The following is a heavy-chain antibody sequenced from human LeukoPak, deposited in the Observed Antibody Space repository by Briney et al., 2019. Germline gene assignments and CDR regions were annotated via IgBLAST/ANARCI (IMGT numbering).Heavy chain of an antibody. Sequence: PSETLSLTCTVSGGSISSSSYYCGWIRQPPGKGLEWIGTIYYSGSTYYSPSLKSRVTISVDTSNNQFSLKLSSVTAADTALYYCSTPRGTSYYFDYWGLGTLVTVSS. CDR1: GGSISSSSYY. CDR3: STPRGTSYYFDY. CDR2: IYYSGST. V-gene: IGHV4-39*01. J-gene: IGHJ4*02. D-gene: IGHD1-26*01.